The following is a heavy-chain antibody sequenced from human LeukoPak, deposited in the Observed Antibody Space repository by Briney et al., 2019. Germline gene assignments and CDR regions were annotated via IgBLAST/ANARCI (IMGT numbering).Heavy chain of an antibody. V-gene: IGHV3-7*01. CDR2: IKQNGGEK. Sequence: PRGSLRLSCAASGFTFSTYWMSWVRQAPGKGLEWVASIKQNGGEKYYVDSVKGRFTISRDNAKNSVFLQMNSLRVGDTALYYCARESSSGFDYWGQGTLVTVSS. J-gene: IGHJ4*02. CDR1: GFTFSTYW. D-gene: IGHD6-13*01. CDR3: ARESSSGFDY.